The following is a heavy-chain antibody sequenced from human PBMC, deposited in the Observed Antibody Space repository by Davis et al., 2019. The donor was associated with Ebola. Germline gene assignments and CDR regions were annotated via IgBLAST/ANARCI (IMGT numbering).Heavy chain of an antibody. Sequence: GESLKIPCAASGFTFSSYSMNWVRQAPGKGLEWVSSISSSSSYIYYADSVKGRFTISRDNAKNSLYLQMNSLRDEDTAVYYCARDPTGTTYAFDIWGQGTMVTVSS. J-gene: IGHJ3*02. CDR2: ISSSSSYI. CDR1: GFTFSSYS. V-gene: IGHV3-21*01. D-gene: IGHD1-7*01. CDR3: ARDPTGTTYAFDI.